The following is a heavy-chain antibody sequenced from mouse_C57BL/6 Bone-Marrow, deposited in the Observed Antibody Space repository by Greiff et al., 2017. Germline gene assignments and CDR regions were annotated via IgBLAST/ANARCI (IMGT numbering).Heavy chain of an antibody. CDR1: GIPFRCSA. D-gene: IGHD2-3*01. Sequence: EVKLQESGGGLVKPGGSLQLPFAAPGIPFRCSAISWGRPTPEKRLEWVATISDGGRYTYYPDNVKGRFTISRDNAKNNLYLQMSHLKSEDTAMYYCARWLLGAMDYWGQGTSVTVSS. CDR2: ISDGGRYT. J-gene: IGHJ4*01. CDR3: ARWLLGAMDY. V-gene: IGHV5-4*03.